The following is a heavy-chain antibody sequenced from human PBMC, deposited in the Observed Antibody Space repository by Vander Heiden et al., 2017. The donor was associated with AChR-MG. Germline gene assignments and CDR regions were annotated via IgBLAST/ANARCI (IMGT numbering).Heavy chain of an antibody. Sequence: QITLKESGPTLVKPTQTLTLTCTFSGFSLSTSGVGVGWIRQPPGKALEWLALIYWNDDKRYSPSLKSRLTITKDTSKNQVVLTMTNMDPVDTATYYCAHRKGSYSSSWPGTKREYYFDYWGQGTLVTVSS. D-gene: IGHD6-13*01. J-gene: IGHJ4*02. CDR2: IYWNDDK. CDR3: AHRKGSYSSSWPGTKREYYFDY. V-gene: IGHV2-5*01. CDR1: GFSLSTSGVG.